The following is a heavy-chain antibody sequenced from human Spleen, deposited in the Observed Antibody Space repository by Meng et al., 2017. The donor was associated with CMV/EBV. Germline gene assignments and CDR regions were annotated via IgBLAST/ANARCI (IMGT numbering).Heavy chain of an antibody. CDR3: ARGVTVGATNTFDY. J-gene: IGHJ4*02. Sequence: GESLKISCKGSGDSFLMYWIVWVRQMPGKGLEWMGVIYPGDSDTRYSPSFQGQVTISADMSINTAYLQWSSLTASDTAMYYCARGVTVGATNTFDYWVQGTLVTVSS. V-gene: IGHV5-51*01. D-gene: IGHD1-26*01. CDR1: GDSFLMYW. CDR2: IYPGDSDT.